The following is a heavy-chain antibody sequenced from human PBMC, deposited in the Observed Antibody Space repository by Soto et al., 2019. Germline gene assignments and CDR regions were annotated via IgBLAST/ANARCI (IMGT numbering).Heavy chain of an antibody. CDR1: GGSINSGGYY. CDR2: IHYRGRT. CDR3: ARCRDAFGFDS. V-gene: IGHV4-31*03. D-gene: IGHD2-15*01. J-gene: IGHJ4*02. Sequence: QVQLQESGPGLVKPSETLSLTCNVSGGSINSGGYYCGWIRQHPGKGLEWIGYIHYRGRTSYNPSLQSRVSISLDMSGHQFSLKLTSVTAADTAVYYCARCRDAFGFDSWGQGTLVTVSS.